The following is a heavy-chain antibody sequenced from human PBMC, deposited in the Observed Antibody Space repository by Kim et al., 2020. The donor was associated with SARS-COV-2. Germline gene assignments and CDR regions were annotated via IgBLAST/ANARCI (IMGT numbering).Heavy chain of an antibody. D-gene: IGHD2-2*02. Sequence: GGSLRLSCVASGFIFSSYRMNWVRQAPGKGLEWVSSISSRGDVIYYADSLKGRFTISRDDAKNSLYLHMNSLRAEDTAVYYCARDDTSYGMDVWGQGTTVTVSS. CDR3: ARDDTSYGMDV. CDR1: GFIFSSYR. J-gene: IGHJ6*02. CDR2: ISSRGDVI. V-gene: IGHV3-21*01.